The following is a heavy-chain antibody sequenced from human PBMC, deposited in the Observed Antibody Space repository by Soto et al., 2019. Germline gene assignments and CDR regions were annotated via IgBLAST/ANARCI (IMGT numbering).Heavy chain of an antibody. Sequence: QVQVMQSGAEVKKPGDSVKVSCKTSGYIFSAYGINWVRQAPGQGLEWMGWISGYSGNANLAQKFQGRVTMTTDKSTRTAYMDLRRLRSDDTAVYYCAKRTSGTTWGESDYWGQGTLVTVSS. J-gene: IGHJ4*02. CDR1: GYIFSAYG. D-gene: IGHD4-17*01. CDR2: ISGYSGNA. V-gene: IGHV1-18*04. CDR3: AKRTSGTTWGESDY.